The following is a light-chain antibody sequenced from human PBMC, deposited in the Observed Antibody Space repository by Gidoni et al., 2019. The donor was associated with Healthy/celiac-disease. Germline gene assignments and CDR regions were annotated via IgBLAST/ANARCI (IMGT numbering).Light chain of an antibody. CDR1: QSLLHSNGYNY. CDR2: LGS. CDR3: MQALQTPRT. V-gene: IGKV2-28*01. J-gene: IGKJ1*01. Sequence: DIVMTQSPLSLPVTPGEPASNPCRSSQSLLHSNGYNYLDWYLQKPGQSPQLLIYLGSNRASGAPDRFSGSGSGTDFTLKISRVEAEDVGVYYCMQALQTPRTFGQGTKVEIK.